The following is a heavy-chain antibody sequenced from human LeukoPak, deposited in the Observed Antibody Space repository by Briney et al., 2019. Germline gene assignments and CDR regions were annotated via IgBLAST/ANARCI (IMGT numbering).Heavy chain of an antibody. CDR3: ARDDGGNYRNDAFDI. D-gene: IGHD4-23*01. J-gene: IGHJ3*02. Sequence: SETLSLTCTVFGDSISSGDYYWSWIRQPPGKGLEWIAYIYYSGSTYYNPSLKSRVTISVDTSKNQFSLKLSSVTAADTAVYYCARDDGGNYRNDAFDIWGQGTMVTVSS. CDR2: IYYSGST. CDR1: GDSISSGDYY. V-gene: IGHV4-30-4*02.